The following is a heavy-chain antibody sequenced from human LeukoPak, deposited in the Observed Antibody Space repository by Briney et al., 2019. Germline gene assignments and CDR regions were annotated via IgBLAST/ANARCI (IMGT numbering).Heavy chain of an antibody. CDR2: ISGSGGST. CDR3: ASRSQMATISSRDY. CDR1: GFTFGNYG. J-gene: IGHJ4*02. D-gene: IGHD5-24*01. Sequence: PGGSLRLSCAASGFTFGNYGMSWVRQAPGKGLQWVSAISGSGGSTYYTDSVKGRFTISRDNSKNPLYLQMNSLRAEDTAVYYCASRSQMATISSRDYWGQGTLVTVSS. V-gene: IGHV3-23*01.